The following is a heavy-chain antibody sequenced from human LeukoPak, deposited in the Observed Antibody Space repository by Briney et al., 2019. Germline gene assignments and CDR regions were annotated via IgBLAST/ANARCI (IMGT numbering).Heavy chain of an antibody. V-gene: IGHV3-7*01. CDR3: ARIHSGSYYMGFDY. Sequence: GGSLRLSCEASGFTFSTYWMTWVRQAPGKGLEWVANIKEDGSEKSYVDSVKGRFTISKGNAKNSLYLQMNSLRAEDTAVYYCARIHSGSYYMGFDYWGQGALVTVS. CDR1: GFTFSTYW. CDR2: IKEDGSEK. J-gene: IGHJ4*02. D-gene: IGHD1-26*01.